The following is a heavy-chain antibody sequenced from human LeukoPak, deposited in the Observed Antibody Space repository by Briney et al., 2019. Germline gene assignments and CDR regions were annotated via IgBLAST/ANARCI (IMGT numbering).Heavy chain of an antibody. V-gene: IGHV6-1*01. CDR2: TYYRSKWYY. CDR1: GDSVSNNSVA. Sequence: SQTLSLTCAISGDSVSNNSVAWNWIRQSPSRGLEWLGRTYYRSKWYYEYAGSVQSRITINPDTTKNQFSLHLNSVTPEDTAVYYCARGYSYDYWGQGTLVTVSS. D-gene: IGHD5-18*01. J-gene: IGHJ4*02. CDR3: ARGYSYDY.